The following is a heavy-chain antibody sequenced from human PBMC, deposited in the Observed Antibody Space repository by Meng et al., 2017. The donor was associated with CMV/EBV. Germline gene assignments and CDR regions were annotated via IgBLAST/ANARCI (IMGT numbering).Heavy chain of an antibody. Sequence: GGSLRLSCAASGFTFSGSAMHWVRQASGKGLEWVGRIRSKANSYATAYAASVKGRFTISRDDSKNTAYLQMNSLKTEDTAVYYCTSRYFSSSWYWFDPWGQGTLVTVS. CDR3: TSRYFSSSWYWFDP. CDR1: GFTFSGSA. CDR2: IRSKANSYAT. J-gene: IGHJ5*02. D-gene: IGHD6-13*01. V-gene: IGHV3-73*01.